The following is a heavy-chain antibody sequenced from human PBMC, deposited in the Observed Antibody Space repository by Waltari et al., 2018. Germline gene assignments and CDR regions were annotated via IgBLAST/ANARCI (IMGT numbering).Heavy chain of an antibody. CDR3: ARVTFDSRHYGMNV. V-gene: IGHV4-59*01. Sequence: QVQLQESGPGLVMPSETLSLTCTVSCGSISSYYWRWIRQPPGKGLEWIEHIHYSRGTNVNTSLKSRVTRSVDTSKHQFSLKLSSVTAADTAVYDCARVTFDSRHYGMNVWGHGTLVTVSS. J-gene: IGHJ6*02. CDR1: CGSISSYY. D-gene: IGHD3-22*01. CDR2: IHYSRGT.